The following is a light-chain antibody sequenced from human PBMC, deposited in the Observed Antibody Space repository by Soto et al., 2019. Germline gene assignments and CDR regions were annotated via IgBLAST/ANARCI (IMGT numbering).Light chain of an antibody. CDR2: DTY. V-gene: IGKV1-6*01. Sequence: AIQMTQSPSSLSASVGDRVTITCRASQDIRNDLGWYQQKPGKAPKVLIYDTYTLQSGVPSRFRGSRSGTDFTLTISSLQPEDSAVYYCQHYGSSPPYTFGQGTKLKIK. CDR3: QHYGSSPPYT. CDR1: QDIRND. J-gene: IGKJ2*01.